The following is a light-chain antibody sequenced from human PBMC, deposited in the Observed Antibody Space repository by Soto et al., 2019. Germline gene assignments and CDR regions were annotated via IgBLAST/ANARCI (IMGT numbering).Light chain of an antibody. Sequence: EMVMTQSPAILSVSPGESATLSCRASQSVYSNYLAWYQQHPGQPPRLLIYGISTRATGIPARFSGSGSGTEFSLTISSLQSEDFAVYYCQQYSKWPITFGQGTRLEIK. J-gene: IGKJ5*01. V-gene: IGKV3-15*01. CDR3: QQYSKWPIT. CDR1: QSVYSN. CDR2: GIS.